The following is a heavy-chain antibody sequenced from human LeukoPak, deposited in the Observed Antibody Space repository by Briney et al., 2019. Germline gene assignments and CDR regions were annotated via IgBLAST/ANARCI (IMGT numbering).Heavy chain of an antibody. D-gene: IGHD1-1*01. CDR1: GFTVSSNY. CDR3: ARDVTTTRYYYYYMDV. CDR2: IYTGGST. J-gene: IGHJ6*03. Sequence: GGSLRLSCAASGFTVSSNYMSWVRQAPGKGVEGVSVIYTGGSTYYSDSVKGRFTISRDKSKNTLYLQMNSLRAEDTAVYYCARDVTTTRYYYYYMDVWGKGTTVTVSS. V-gene: IGHV3-66*02.